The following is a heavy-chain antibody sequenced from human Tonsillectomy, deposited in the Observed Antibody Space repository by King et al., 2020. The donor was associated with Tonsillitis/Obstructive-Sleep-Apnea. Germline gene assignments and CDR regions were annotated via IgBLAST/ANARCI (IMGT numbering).Heavy chain of an antibody. CDR1: GFTFSSYS. CDR3: ARDNTRYCSSTSCYQPHDY. D-gene: IGHD2-2*01. J-gene: IGHJ4*02. V-gene: IGHV3-21*01. CDR2: ISSSSSYI. Sequence: VQLVESGGGLVKPEGSLRLSCAASGFTFSSYSMNWVRQAPGKGLEWVSSISSSSSYIYYADSVKGRFTISRDNAKNSLYLQMNSLRAEDTAVYYCARDNTRYCSSTSCYQPHDYWGQGTLVTVSS.